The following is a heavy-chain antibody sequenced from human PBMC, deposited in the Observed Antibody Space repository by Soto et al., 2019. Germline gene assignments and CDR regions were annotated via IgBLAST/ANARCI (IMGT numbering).Heavy chain of an antibody. D-gene: IGHD3-10*01. J-gene: IGHJ4*02. CDR3: AKGRRAGGAEY. Sequence: EVQILESGGGLVQPGGSLRLSCAASGFTFNNYVMTWFRQAPGRGLEWVSSINGGGGGTYYADSVKGRFTISRDNSMDTLYRQMNSLRVEDTAVYYCAKGRRAGGAEYWGQGTLVTVSS. CDR1: GFTFNNYV. CDR2: INGGGGGT. V-gene: IGHV3-23*01.